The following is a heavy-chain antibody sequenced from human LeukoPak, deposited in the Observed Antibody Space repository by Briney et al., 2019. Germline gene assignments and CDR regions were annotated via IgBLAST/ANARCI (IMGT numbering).Heavy chain of an antibody. CDR2: ISGSGDNT. CDR3: AKTQYCGGDCYSWYFDY. J-gene: IGHJ4*02. V-gene: IGHV3-23*01. CDR1: GVTFSSYG. D-gene: IGHD2-21*02. Sequence: GGTLRLSCAASGVTFSSYGMSWVRQAPGKGLEWVSAISGSGDNTFYADSVKGRFTISRDNSKNTMYLQMNSLRAEDTAVYYCAKTQYCGGDCYSWYFDYWGQGTLVTVSS.